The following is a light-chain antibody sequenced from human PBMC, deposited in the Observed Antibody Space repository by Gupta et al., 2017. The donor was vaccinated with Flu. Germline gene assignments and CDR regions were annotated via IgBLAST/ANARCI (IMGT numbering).Light chain of an antibody. J-gene: IGKJ2*01. V-gene: IGKV4-1*01. CDR2: WAS. CDR3: QQHDTGYT. Sequence: DIVMTQSPDSLAVSLGERATINCRSSQSLLYTSNNKNYLTWYQQKPGQPPKLLIYWASTRESGVPDRFSGSGSGTDFTLTISSLQAEDVAVYYCQQHDTGYTFGQGTKLEIK. CDR1: QSLLYTSNNKNY.